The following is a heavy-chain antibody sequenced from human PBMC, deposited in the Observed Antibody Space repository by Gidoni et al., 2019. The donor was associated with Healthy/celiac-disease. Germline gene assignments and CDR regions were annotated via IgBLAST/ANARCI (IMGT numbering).Heavy chain of an antibody. CDR2: ISSSSSYI. D-gene: IGHD3-10*01. Sequence: EVQLVESGGGLVKPGGSLRLSCAASGFTFRSYSMNWVRQAPGKGLEWVSSISSSSSYIYYADSVKGRFTISRDNAKNSLYLQMNSLRAEDTAVYYCARGGGSYYYYGMDVWGQGTTVTVSS. CDR3: ARGGGSYYYYGMDV. J-gene: IGHJ6*02. V-gene: IGHV3-21*01. CDR1: GFTFRSYS.